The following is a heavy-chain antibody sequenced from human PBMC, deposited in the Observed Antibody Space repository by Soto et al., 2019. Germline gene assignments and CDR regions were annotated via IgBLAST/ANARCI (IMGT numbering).Heavy chain of an antibody. V-gene: IGHV3-7*01. Sequence: GGGLRLSGAASGFSFGSYWMSGVRQAPGKGLQCLPTIKMSHSENKYVDSVTRRFTMSRHNAKNSLYLQMDSLRADDTAVYYCARDSGYGSGASVTHYLDYWGHGTLVTVSS. CDR1: GFSFGSYW. J-gene: IGHJ4*01. CDR2: IKMSHSEN. D-gene: IGHD3-10*01. CDR3: ARDSGYGSGASVTHYLDY.